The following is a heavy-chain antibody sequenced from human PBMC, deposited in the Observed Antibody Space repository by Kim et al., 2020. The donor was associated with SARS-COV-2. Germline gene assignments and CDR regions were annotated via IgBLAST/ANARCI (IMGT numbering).Heavy chain of an antibody. V-gene: IGHV3-11*06. CDR3: ASSSVAGNYYYYGMDV. J-gene: IGHJ6*02. Sequence: SVKGRFTISGDNAKNSLYLQMNSLRAEDTAVYYCASSSVAGNYYYYGMDVWGQGTTVTVSS. D-gene: IGHD6-19*01.